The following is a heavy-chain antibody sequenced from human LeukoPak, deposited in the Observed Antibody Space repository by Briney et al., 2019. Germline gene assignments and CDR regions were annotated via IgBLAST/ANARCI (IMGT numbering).Heavy chain of an antibody. D-gene: IGHD3-22*01. CDR3: ARGSDSSGYYFRAEYFQH. Sequence: PSETLSLTCTVSGGSISSYYWSWIRQPPGKGLEWIGYIYYSGSTNYNPSLKSRVTISVDTSKNQFFLKLSSVTAADTAVYYCARGSDSSGYYFRAEYFQHWGQGTLVTVSS. J-gene: IGHJ1*01. V-gene: IGHV4-59*01. CDR2: IYYSGST. CDR1: GGSISSYY.